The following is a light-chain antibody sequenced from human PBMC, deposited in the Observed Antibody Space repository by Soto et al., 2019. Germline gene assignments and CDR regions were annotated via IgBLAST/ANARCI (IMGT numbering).Light chain of an antibody. CDR2: GAS. Sequence: EIVLTQSPGTLSLSPGERATLSCRASQSVSTNYLAWYQRKPGQAPKLLIYGASSRATGIPDRFSGSGSGTDFTRTITRLEPEDFTVYSCQQYGSSPPTFGQGTRVEIK. CDR3: QQYGSSPPT. J-gene: IGKJ1*01. V-gene: IGKV3-20*01. CDR1: QSVSTNY.